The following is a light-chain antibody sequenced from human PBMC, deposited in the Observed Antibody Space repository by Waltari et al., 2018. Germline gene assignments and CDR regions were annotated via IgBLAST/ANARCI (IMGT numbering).Light chain of an antibody. V-gene: IGLV2-23*02. CDR1: SSDVGTYDL. CDR3: CSYAGLGIYV. J-gene: IGLJ1*01. CDR2: EVT. Sequence: QSGLTQPASVSGSPGQSIPMSCTGTSSDVGTYDLVSWYQQYPGKAPKLMVYEVTRRSSGVSDRFSGSKSGNTASLTIYGLQSEDEADYYCCSYAGLGIYVFGTGTKVTVL.